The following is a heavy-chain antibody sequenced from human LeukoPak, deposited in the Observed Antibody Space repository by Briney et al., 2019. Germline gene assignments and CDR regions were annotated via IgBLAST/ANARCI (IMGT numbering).Heavy chain of an antibody. V-gene: IGHV7-4-1*02. D-gene: IGHD3-9*01. Sequence: ASVKVSCTASGYTFTSYAMNWVRQAPGQGLEWMGWINTNTGNPTYAQGFTGRFVFSLDTSVSTAYLQISSLKAEDTAVYYCARAEYYDILTGYYPFDYWGQGTLVTVSS. J-gene: IGHJ4*02. CDR2: INTNTGNP. CDR1: GYTFTSYA. CDR3: ARAEYYDILTGYYPFDY.